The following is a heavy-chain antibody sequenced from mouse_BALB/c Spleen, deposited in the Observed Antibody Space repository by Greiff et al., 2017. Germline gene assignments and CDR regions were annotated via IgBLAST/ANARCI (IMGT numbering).Heavy chain of an antibody. D-gene: IGHD3-1*01. CDR3: ARYSSGWYFDV. CDR2: ISSGGGST. Sequence: DVKLVESGGGLVKPGGSLKLSCAASGFAFSSYDMSWVRQTPEKRLEWVAYISSGGGSTYYPDTVKGRFTISRDNAKNTLYLQMSSLKSEDTAMYYCARYSSGWYFDVWGAGTTVTVSS. CDR1: GFAFSSYD. J-gene: IGHJ1*01. V-gene: IGHV5-12-1*01.